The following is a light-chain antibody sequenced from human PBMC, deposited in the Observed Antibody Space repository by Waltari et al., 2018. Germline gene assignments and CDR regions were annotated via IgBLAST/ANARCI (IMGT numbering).Light chain of an antibody. Sequence: SFELTQPPSVSVSPGETARITCSGDALAKQFAYWYLQRPGQAPVLVIYKDSESPSGIPERFSGASSGTTVTLIISGVQAEDEADYYCHSADISGFYRGIFGGGTKLTVL. CDR1: ALAKQF. CDR2: KDS. CDR3: HSADISGFYRGI. V-gene: IGLV3-25*03. J-gene: IGLJ2*01.